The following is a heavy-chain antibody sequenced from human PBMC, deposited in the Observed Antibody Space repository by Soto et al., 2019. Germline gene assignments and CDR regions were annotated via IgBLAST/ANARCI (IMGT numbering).Heavy chain of an antibody. CDR3: VRDRPHNWFDP. J-gene: IGHJ5*02. CDR2: VTNDGSDT. CDR1: GFSISHFW. Sequence: GGSLRLSCAASGFSISHFWVHWVRQAPGKGLVWVSRVTNDGSDTVYADSVKGRFTISRDNAKNAVYLQMNSLRAEDTAFYSRVRDRPHNWFDPWGQGTLVTVSS. V-gene: IGHV3-74*01.